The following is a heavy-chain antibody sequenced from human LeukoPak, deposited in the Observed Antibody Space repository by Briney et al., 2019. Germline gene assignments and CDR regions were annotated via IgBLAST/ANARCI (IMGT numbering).Heavy chain of an antibody. CDR2: ISGSGGST. V-gene: IGHV3-23*01. Sequence: GSLRLSCAASGFTFSSYAMSWVRQAPGTGLEWVPAISGSGGSTYYADSVKGRFTISRDNSKNTLYLQMNSLRAEDTAVYYCAKAPVTSCRGAFCYPFDYWGQGTLVTVSS. D-gene: IGHD2-15*01. CDR1: GFTFSSYA. J-gene: IGHJ4*02. CDR3: AKAPVTSCRGAFCYPFDY.